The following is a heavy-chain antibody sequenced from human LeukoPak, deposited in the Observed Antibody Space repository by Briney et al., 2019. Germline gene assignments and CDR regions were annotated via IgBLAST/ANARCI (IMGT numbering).Heavy chain of an antibody. CDR2: INPNSGGT. J-gene: IGHJ4*02. CDR3: ARDREYCSGGSCYSGDFDY. D-gene: IGHD2-15*01. CDR1: GYTFTGYY. Sequence: ASVKVSCKASGYTFTGYYMHWVRQAPGQGLEWMGWINPNSGGTNYAQKFQGRVTMTRDTSISTAYMELSRLRSDDTAVYYCARDREYCSGGSCYSGDFDYWGQGTLVTVSS. V-gene: IGHV1-2*02.